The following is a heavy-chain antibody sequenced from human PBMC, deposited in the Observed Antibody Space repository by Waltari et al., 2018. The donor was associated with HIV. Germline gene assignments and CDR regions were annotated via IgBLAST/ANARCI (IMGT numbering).Heavy chain of an antibody. J-gene: IGHJ5*02. Sequence: QVQLQESGPGLVKPSQTLSLTCTVSGGSISSGSYYWSWIRQPAGKGLEWIGRIYTSGSTNYNPSLKSRVTISVDTSKNQFSLKLSSVTAADTAVYYCASRGPPGGLYPWGQGTLVTVSS. D-gene: IGHD3-16*01. CDR1: GGSISSGSYY. CDR3: ASRGPPGGLYP. V-gene: IGHV4-61*02. CDR2: IYTSGST.